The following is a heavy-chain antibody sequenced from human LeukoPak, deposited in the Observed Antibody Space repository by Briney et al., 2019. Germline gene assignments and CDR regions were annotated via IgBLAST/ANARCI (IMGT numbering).Heavy chain of an antibody. CDR2: INPSGGST. D-gene: IGHD5-24*01. CDR1: GYTFTSYY. J-gene: IGHJ4*02. CDR3: AREDLGGRDGFY. V-gene: IGHV1-46*01. Sequence: AASVKVSCKASGYTFTSYYMHWVRQAPGQGLEWMGIINPSGGSTSYAQKFQGRVTMTRDTSTSTVYMELSSLRSEVTAVYYCAREDLGGRDGFYWGQGTLVTVSS.